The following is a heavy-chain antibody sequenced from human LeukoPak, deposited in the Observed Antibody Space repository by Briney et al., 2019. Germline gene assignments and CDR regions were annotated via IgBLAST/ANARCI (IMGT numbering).Heavy chain of an antibody. V-gene: IGHV3-11*01. CDR1: GFTFSDYY. CDR3: ARDLKGTHYYGSGSIDHGMDV. Sequence: PGGSLRLSCAASGFTFSDYYMSWIRQAPGKGLERVSYISSSGSTIYYADSVKGRFTISRDNVKNSLYLQMNSLRAEDTAVYYCARDLKGTHYYGSGSIDHGMDVWGQGTTVTVSS. J-gene: IGHJ6*02. D-gene: IGHD3-10*01. CDR2: ISSSGSTI.